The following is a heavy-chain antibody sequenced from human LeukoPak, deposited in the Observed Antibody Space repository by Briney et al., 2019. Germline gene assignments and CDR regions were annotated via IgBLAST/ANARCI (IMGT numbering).Heavy chain of an antibody. J-gene: IGHJ6*03. CDR3: ARGTLDVAVAGTGYYYYYMDV. Sequence: ASVKVSCKASGYTFTSYGISWVRQAPGQGLEWMGWISAYNGNTNYAQKLQGRVTMTTDTSTSTAYMELRSLRSDDTAVYYCARGTLDVAVAGTGYYYYYMDVWGKGTTVTVS. CDR2: ISAYNGNT. V-gene: IGHV1-18*01. D-gene: IGHD6-19*01. CDR1: GYTFTSYG.